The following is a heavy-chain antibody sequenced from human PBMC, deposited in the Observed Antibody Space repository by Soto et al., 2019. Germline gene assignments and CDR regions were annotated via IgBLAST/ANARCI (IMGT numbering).Heavy chain of an antibody. V-gene: IGHV3-23*01. CDR2: ISGSGGST. D-gene: IGHD2-2*02. CDR1: GFNFSSYA. CDR3: AKDGLGYQLLYPWFDP. Sequence: GVSLRLSCAASGFNFSSYAMSWVRQAPGKGLEWVSAISGSGGSTYYADSVKGRFTISRDNSKNTLYLQMNSLRAEDTAVYYCAKDGLGYQLLYPWFDPWRQGTLVTVSS. J-gene: IGHJ5*02.